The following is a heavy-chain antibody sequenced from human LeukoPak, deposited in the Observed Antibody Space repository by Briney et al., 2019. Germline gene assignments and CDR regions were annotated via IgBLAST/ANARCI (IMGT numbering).Heavy chain of an antibody. J-gene: IGHJ4*02. CDR1: GGSMSSSSYY. D-gene: IGHD4-17*01. V-gene: IGHV4-39*01. CDR2: IYYSGST. CDR3: ARHGTVTHRFDY. Sequence: PSETLSLTCGVSGGSMSSSSYYWGWIRQPPGKGLEWIGSIYYSGSTYYNPSLKSRVTKSVDSSKNQCSLKLSSVTAADTAVYYCARHGTVTHRFDYWGQGTLVTVSS.